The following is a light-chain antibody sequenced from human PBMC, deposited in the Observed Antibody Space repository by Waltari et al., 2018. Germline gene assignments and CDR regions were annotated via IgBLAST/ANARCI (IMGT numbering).Light chain of an antibody. CDR1: SGSIDSEY. J-gene: IGLJ2*01. V-gene: IGLV6-57*03. Sequence: VFTQPHSVSGSPGQTVTISCTRSSGSIDSEYVQWYQQRTGNAPTTVIYKDNQRPCGVHVRFAGSIDSASNSAYLAIFGLKCEDEADYYCQSADDSYNPLFGGGTRLTVL. CDR3: QSADDSYNPL. CDR2: KDN.